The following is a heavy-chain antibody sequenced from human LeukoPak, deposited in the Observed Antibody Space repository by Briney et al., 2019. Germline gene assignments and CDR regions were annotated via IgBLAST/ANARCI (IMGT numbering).Heavy chain of an antibody. Sequence: SETLSLTCAVYGGSFSGYYWSWIRQPPGKGLEWIGSIYYNGGTYYNPSLKSRVTISVDTSKNQFSLKLRSVTAADTAVYYCARLPRSDIAVAGPIDYWGQGTLVTVSS. D-gene: IGHD6-19*01. J-gene: IGHJ4*02. CDR1: GGSFSGYY. CDR2: IYYNGGT. CDR3: ARLPRSDIAVAGPIDY. V-gene: IGHV4-34*01.